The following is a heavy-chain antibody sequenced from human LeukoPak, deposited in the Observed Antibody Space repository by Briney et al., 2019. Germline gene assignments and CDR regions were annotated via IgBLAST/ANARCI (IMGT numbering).Heavy chain of an antibody. CDR3: AKDPYDISTGPDY. Sequence: GGSLRLSCAASGFTFSSYAMSCVRQAPGKGLEWVSAISGSGGSTYYADSVKGQFTISRDNSKNTLYLQMNSLRAEGTAVYYCAKDPYDISTGPDYWGQGTLVTVSS. CDR2: ISGSGGST. J-gene: IGHJ4*02. V-gene: IGHV3-23*01. D-gene: IGHD3-9*01. CDR1: GFTFSSYA.